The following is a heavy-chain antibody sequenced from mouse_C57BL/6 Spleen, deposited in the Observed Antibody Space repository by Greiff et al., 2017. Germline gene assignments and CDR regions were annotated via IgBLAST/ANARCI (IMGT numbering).Heavy chain of an antibody. J-gene: IGHJ4*01. CDR2: IYPGDGDT. D-gene: IGHD3-1*01. CDR3: AREGTPGAMDY. CDR1: GYAFSSYW. Sequence: QVQLKQSGAELVKPGASVKISCKASGYAFSSYWMNWVKQRPGKGLEWIGQIYPGDGDTNYNGKFKGKATLTADKSSSTAYMQLSSLTSEDSAVYFCAREGTPGAMDYWGQGTSVTVSS. V-gene: IGHV1-80*01.